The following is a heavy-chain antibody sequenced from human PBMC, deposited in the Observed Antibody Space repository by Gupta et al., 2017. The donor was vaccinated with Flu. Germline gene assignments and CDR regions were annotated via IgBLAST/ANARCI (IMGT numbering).Heavy chain of an antibody. V-gene: IGHV3-53*01. Sequence: SGYMNGVPKAPGKGLEWVAVMVTGPTTRNADALRGRFTIPTDSTKTTLYLHMTTLTVEATAVYYCSRDDDREPASLFWVQGVLVTVSS. CDR1: SGY. CDR3: SRDDDREPASLF. CDR2: MVTGPTT. D-gene: IGHD1-1*01. J-gene: IGHJ4*02.